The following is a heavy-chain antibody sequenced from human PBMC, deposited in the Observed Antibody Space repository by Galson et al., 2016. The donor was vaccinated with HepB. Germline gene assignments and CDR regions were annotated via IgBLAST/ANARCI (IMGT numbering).Heavy chain of an antibody. J-gene: IGHJ3*02. D-gene: IGHD6-13*01. V-gene: IGHV3-9*01. Sequence: SLRHPCAVSGLTFDDYAMHRVRHAPGKGLGWVSGNSWTSGSIDYADSGKGRFTISRDNAKNSLDLQMNSLRGEDTAFYYGAKATSSSWAGALDIWGQGTTVTVSS. CDR1: GLTFDDYA. CDR3: AKATSSSWAGALDI. CDR2: NSWTSGSI.